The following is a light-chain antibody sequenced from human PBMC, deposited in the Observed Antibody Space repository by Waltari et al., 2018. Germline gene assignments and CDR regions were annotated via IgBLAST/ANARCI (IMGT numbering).Light chain of an antibody. Sequence: QSALTQPASVSGSPGQSITISCTGTTRDVGRYTYVSWYQRHPGKAPELIIYEVTNRPSGVSDRFSGSKSGNTASLSISGLQPEDEADYYCSSYTSIKTPYVVFGGGTKVTVL. CDR3: SSYTSIKTPYVV. V-gene: IGLV2-14*01. CDR2: EVT. J-gene: IGLJ2*01. CDR1: TRDVGRYTY.